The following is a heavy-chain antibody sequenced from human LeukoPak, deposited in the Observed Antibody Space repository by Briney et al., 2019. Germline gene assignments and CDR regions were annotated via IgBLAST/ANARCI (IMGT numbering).Heavy chain of an antibody. CDR2: VFDSGST. Sequence: SETLSLTCSVSGASFSTNYWRWIRQPPGRGLEWIWYVFDSGSTNYNPSLKSRVTISVDTSTKQFSLRLSSVTAADTAVYYCARLYQQSKWKYYYYYMDVWGKGTAVTVSS. J-gene: IGHJ6*03. CDR3: ARLYQQSKWKYYYYYMDV. V-gene: IGHV4-59*01. D-gene: IGHD1-1*01. CDR1: GASFSTNY.